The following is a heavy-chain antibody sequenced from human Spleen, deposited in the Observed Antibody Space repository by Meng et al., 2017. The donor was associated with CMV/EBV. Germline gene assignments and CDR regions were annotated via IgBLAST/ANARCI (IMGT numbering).Heavy chain of an antibody. CDR2: IYYSGST. V-gene: IGHV4-59*01. D-gene: IGHD4/OR15-4a*01. CDR3: ARSPFMVITPIYFDY. Sequence: SETLSLTCTVSGGSISSYYWSWIRQPPGKGLEWIGYIYYSGSTNYNPSLKSRVTISVDTSKNQFSLKLNSVTAADTAMYYCARSPFMVITPIYFDYWGQGTLVTVSS. CDR1: GGSISSYY. J-gene: IGHJ4*02.